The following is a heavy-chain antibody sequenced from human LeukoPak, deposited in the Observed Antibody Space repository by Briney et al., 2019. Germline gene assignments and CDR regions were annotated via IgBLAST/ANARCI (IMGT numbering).Heavy chain of an antibody. CDR1: GFTFDDYA. Sequence: PGGSLRLSCAASGFTFDDYAMHWVRQAPGKGLEWVSGISWNSGSIGYADSVKGRFTISRDNAKNSLYLQMNSLRAEDMALYYCASQYSSSNEVDYWGQGTLVTVSS. V-gene: IGHV3-9*03. CDR3: ASQYSSSNEVDY. D-gene: IGHD6-6*01. J-gene: IGHJ4*02. CDR2: ISWNSGSI.